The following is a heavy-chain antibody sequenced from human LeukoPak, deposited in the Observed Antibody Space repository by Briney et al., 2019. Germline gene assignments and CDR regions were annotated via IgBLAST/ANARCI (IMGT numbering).Heavy chain of an antibody. CDR1: GGSFSGYY. V-gene: IGHV4-31*11. CDR3: ARGRAYYDILTGPKAHYYGMDV. D-gene: IGHD3-9*01. Sequence: PSETLSLTCAVYGGSFSGYYWSWIRQHPGKGLEWIGYIHYSGSTYYNPSLKSRVTISVDTSKNQFSLKLSSVTAADTAVYYCARGRAYYDILTGPKAHYYGMDVWGQGTTVTVSS. CDR2: IHYSGST. J-gene: IGHJ6*02.